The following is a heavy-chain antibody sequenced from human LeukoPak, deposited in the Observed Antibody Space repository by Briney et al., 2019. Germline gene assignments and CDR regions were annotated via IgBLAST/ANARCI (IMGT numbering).Heavy chain of an antibody. CDR3: ARDRVTMIVVGYFDY. J-gene: IGHJ4*02. CDR2: IKQDGSEK. CDR1: GFTFSSYW. D-gene: IGHD3-22*01. V-gene: IGHV3-7*01. Sequence: GRSLRLSCAASGFTFSSYWMSWVRQAPGKGLEWVANIKQDGSEKYYVDSVKGRFTISRDNAKNSLYLQMNSLRAEDTAVYYCARDRVTMIVVGYFDYWGQGTLVTVSS.